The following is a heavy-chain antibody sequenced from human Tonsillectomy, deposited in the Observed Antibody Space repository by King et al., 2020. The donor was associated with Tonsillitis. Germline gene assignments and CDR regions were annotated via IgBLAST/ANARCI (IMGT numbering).Heavy chain of an antibody. CDR1: GGSFSGYY. CDR3: ARNPLAYGAFDI. CDR2: INLSGST. V-gene: IGHV4-34*01. D-gene: IGHD3-16*01. Sequence: VQLQQWGAGLLKSSETLSLTCAVSGGSFSGYYWSWIRQPPGKGLECIGEINLSGSTNYNPSLKSRVTISVDTSKNQFSLKLSSVTAADTAMYYCARNPLAYGAFDIWGQGTMVTVSS. J-gene: IGHJ3*02.